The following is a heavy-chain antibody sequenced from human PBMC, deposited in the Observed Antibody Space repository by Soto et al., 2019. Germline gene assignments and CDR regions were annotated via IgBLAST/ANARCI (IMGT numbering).Heavy chain of an antibody. CDR2: ISYDGSNK. D-gene: IGHD3-10*01. J-gene: IGHJ4*02. CDR3: AREYYYGSGGFDY. Sequence: GGSLRLSCVASGFTFSSYAMHWVRQAPGKGLEWVAVISYDGSNKYYADSVKGRFTISRDNSKNTLYLQMNSLRAEDTAVYYCAREYYYGSGGFDYWGQGTLVTVSS. V-gene: IGHV3-30-3*01. CDR1: GFTFSSYA.